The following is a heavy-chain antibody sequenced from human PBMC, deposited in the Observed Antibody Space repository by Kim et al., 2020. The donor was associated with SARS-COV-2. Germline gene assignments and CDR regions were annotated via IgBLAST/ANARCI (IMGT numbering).Heavy chain of an antibody. D-gene: IGHD3-9*01. J-gene: IGHJ4*02. CDR1: GYTFTSYA. V-gene: IGHV1-3*01. CDR2: INAGNGNT. Sequence: ASVKVSCKASGYTFTSYAMHWVRQAPGQRLEWMGWINAGNGNTKYSQKFQGRVTITRDTSASTAYMELSSLRSEDTAVYYCARDVLRYFDWSPTFDYWGQGTLVTVSS. CDR3: ARDVLRYFDWSPTFDY.